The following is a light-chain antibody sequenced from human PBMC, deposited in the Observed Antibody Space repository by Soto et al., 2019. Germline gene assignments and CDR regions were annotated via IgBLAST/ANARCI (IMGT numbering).Light chain of an antibody. CDR2: DVS. CDR3: SSYPIRSSITLMV. J-gene: IGLJ2*01. CDR1: SDDVGHKNS. V-gene: IGLV2-14*01. Sequence: QSALTQPASVSGSPGQSITISCTGTSDDVGHKNSVSWYQQHPGKAPKLMIYDVSNRPSGFSNLFSRSKSDNTASLTISRLQPEDESDYYCSSYPIRSSITLMVFGGGTKLTVL.